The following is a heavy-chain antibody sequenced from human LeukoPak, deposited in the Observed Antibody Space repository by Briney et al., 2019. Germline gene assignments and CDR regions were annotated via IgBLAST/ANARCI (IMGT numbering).Heavy chain of an antibody. Sequence: PGRSLRLSCAASGFTFSSYGMHWVRQAPGKGLEWVAVVSYDGSNKYYADSVKGRFTISRDNAKNSLYLQMNSLRAEDTAVYYCARDFGSSNWFDPWGQGTLVTVSS. J-gene: IGHJ5*02. CDR3: ARDFGSSNWFDP. CDR2: VSYDGSNK. CDR1: GFTFSSYG. V-gene: IGHV3-30*03. D-gene: IGHD6-6*01.